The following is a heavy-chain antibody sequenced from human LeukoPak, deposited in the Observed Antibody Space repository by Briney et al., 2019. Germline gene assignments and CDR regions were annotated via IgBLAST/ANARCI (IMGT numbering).Heavy chain of an antibody. D-gene: IGHD2-15*01. Sequence: ASVKVSCKASGYTFNGYYMHWVRQAPGQGLEWMGWINPNSGGTNYAQKFQGRVTMTRDTSISTAYMELSRLRSDDTAVYYCARDLGYCSGGSCYAYYYYYYMDVWGKGTTVTISS. V-gene: IGHV1-2*02. CDR3: ARDLGYCSGGSCYAYYYYYYMDV. CDR2: INPNSGGT. CDR1: GYTFNGYY. J-gene: IGHJ6*03.